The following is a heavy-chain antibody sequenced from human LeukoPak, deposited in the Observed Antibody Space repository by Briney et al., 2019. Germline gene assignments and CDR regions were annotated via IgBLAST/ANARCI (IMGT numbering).Heavy chain of an antibody. Sequence: ASVKVSCKASGYTFTGYGISWVRQAPGQGLEWMGWIGAYNGNTNYAQKLQGRVTMTTDTSTSTAYMELRSLRSDDTAVYYCASGGAHSSGWYLPPGLSSFDYWGQGTLVTVSS. CDR3: ASGGAHSSGWYLPPGLSSFDY. D-gene: IGHD6-19*01. CDR1: GYTFTGYG. J-gene: IGHJ4*02. CDR2: IGAYNGNT. V-gene: IGHV1-18*01.